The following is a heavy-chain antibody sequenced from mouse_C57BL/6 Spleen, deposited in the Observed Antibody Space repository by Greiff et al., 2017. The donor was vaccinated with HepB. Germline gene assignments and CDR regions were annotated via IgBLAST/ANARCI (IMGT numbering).Heavy chain of an antibody. Sequence: VQLQQSGAELARPGASVKLSCKASGYTFTSYGISWVKQRTGQGLEWIGEIYPRSGNTYYNEKFKGKATLTADKSSSTAYMELRSLTSEDSAVYFCARLYYKDAMDYWGQGTSVTVSS. D-gene: IGHD2-1*01. CDR3: ARLYYKDAMDY. V-gene: IGHV1-81*01. CDR1: GYTFTSYG. CDR2: IYPRSGNT. J-gene: IGHJ4*01.